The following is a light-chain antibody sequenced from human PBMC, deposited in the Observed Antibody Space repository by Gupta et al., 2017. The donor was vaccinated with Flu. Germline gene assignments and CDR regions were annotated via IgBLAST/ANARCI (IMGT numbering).Light chain of an antibody. V-gene: IGLV3-25*03. J-gene: IGLJ2*01. CDR1: AFPDHN. Sequence: QTARITCSSNAFPDHNNYWYRQQPGQAPILLIYKDSRRPSGIPDRFSGSSSGTTVTLTISGVRTEDDGDYYCLSPDRSGSSVVFGGGTKLTVL. CDR2: KDS. CDR3: LSPDRSGSSVV.